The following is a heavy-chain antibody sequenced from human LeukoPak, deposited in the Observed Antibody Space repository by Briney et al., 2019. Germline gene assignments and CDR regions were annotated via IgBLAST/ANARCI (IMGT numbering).Heavy chain of an antibody. J-gene: IGHJ5*02. CDR2: IYSGGST. D-gene: IGHD3-9*01. CDR3: ASLGLLHYDILTGHSWFDP. V-gene: IGHV3-53*01. CDR1: GFTVSSNY. Sequence: GGSLRLSCAASGFTVSSNYMSWVRQAPGKGLEWVSVIYSGGSTYYADSVKGRFTISRDNSKNTLYLQMNSLRAEDTAVYYCASLGLLHYDILTGHSWFDPWGQGTLVTVSS.